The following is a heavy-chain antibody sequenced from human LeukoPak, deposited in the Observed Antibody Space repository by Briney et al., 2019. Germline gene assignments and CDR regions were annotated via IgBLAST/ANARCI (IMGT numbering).Heavy chain of an antibody. J-gene: IGHJ4*02. V-gene: IGHV3-15*01. D-gene: IGHD3/OR15-3a*01. CDR3: STDWTGSIDY. CDR1: GFTFSSYA. CDR2: ILSKTDGGTT. Sequence: KPGGSLRLSCAASGFTFSSYAMTWVRQAPGRGLEWVGRILSKTDGGTTDYAAPVKGRFTISRDDSRSTLYLQMNSLKTEDTAVYYCSTDWTGSIDYWGQGTLVTVSS.